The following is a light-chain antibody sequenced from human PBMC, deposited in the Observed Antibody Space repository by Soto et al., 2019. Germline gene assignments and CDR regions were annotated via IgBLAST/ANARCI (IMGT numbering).Light chain of an antibody. Sequence: EILLTQSPSTLSASLGERVTISCRASESLSYFLAWYQHKPGQSPRLLIYGVSTRVAGVPSRFSGGGSATDFTLTISRLQSEDFAVYYCQRCNDWPFAFGQGTKLEI. CDR1: ESLSYF. CDR2: GVS. CDR3: QRCNDWPFA. J-gene: IGKJ2*01. V-gene: IGKV3-15*01.